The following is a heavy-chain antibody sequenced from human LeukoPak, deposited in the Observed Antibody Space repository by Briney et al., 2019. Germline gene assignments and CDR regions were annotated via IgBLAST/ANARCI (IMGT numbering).Heavy chain of an antibody. J-gene: IGHJ3*02. V-gene: IGHV1-46*01. D-gene: IGHD3-22*01. Sequence: ASVKVSCKASGYTFTSYYFHWVRQAPGQGLEWMGIFNPSRGSTSYAQKFQGRVTMTTDTSTSTVYMELRSLRSGDTAVYYCGRGQYYYDGSGYHDAFDIWGQGTMVTVSS. CDR2: FNPSRGST. CDR3: GRGQYYYDGSGYHDAFDI. CDR1: GYTFTSYY.